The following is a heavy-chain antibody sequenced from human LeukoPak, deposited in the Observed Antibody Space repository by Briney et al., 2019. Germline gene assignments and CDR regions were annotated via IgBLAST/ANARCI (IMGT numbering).Heavy chain of an antibody. V-gene: IGHV3-11*01. CDR3: ARDRSYYYGSGSRETGPRRRYYYYGMDV. CDR1: GFTFSDYY. Sequence: GRSLRLSCAASGFTFSDYYMSWIRQAPGKGLEWVSYISSSGSTIYYADSVKGRFAISRDNAKNSLYLQMNSLRAEDTAVYYCARDRSYYYGSGSRETGPRRRYYYYGMDVWGQGTTVTVSS. CDR2: ISSSGSTI. J-gene: IGHJ6*02. D-gene: IGHD3-10*01.